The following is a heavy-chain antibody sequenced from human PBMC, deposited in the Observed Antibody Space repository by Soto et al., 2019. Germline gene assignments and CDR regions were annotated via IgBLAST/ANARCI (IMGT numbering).Heavy chain of an antibody. D-gene: IGHD3-22*01. CDR3: ATLMYYYDSSGYYPIDY. Sequence: GGSLRLSCAASGFTFSSYGMHWVRQAPGKGLEWVAVIWYDGSNKYYADSVKGRFTISRDNSKNTLYLQMNSLRAEDTAVYYCATLMYYYDSSGYYPIDYWGQGTLVTVSS. CDR1: GFTFSSYG. V-gene: IGHV3-33*01. CDR2: IWYDGSNK. J-gene: IGHJ4*02.